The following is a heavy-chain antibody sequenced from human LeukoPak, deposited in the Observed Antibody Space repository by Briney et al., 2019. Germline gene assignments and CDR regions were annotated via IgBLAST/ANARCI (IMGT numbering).Heavy chain of an antibody. CDR1: GFTFSSYA. J-gene: IGHJ4*02. CDR3: AKDRVVATYYFDY. D-gene: IGHD5-12*01. Sequence: GGSLRLSCAASGFTFSSYAMSWVRQAPGKGLEWVSAISSSGGSTYYADSVKGRFTSSRDNSKNTLYLQMNSLRAEDTAVYYCAKDRVVATYYFDYWGQGTLVTVSS. CDR2: ISSSGGST. V-gene: IGHV3-23*01.